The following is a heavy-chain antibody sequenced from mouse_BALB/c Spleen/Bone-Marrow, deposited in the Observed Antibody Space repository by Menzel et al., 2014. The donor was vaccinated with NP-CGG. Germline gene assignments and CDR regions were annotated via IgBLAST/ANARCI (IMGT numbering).Heavy chain of an antibody. V-gene: IGHV5-6-2*01. CDR1: GFTFSSYY. CDR2: INSNGGST. Sequence: EVKLVESGGGLVKLGGSLKLSCAASGFTFSSYYMSWVRQTPEKRLELVAAINSNGGSTYYPDTVKGRFTISRGNAKNTLYLQMSSLKSEDTALYYCARLGNDDAMDYWGQGTSVTVSS. J-gene: IGHJ4*01. CDR3: ARLGNDDAMDY. D-gene: IGHD2-12*01.